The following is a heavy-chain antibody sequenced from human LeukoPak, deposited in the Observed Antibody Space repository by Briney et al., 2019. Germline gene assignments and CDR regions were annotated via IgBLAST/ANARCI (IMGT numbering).Heavy chain of an antibody. Sequence: NSSETLSLTCTVSGDSISSYYWSWIRQPPGKGLEWIGYIYYSGSTNYNPSLKSRVTISVDTSKNQFSLKLSSVTAADTAVYYCARDQFWSGYYHYYGMDVWGQGTTVTVSS. V-gene: IGHV4-59*01. CDR3: ARDQFWSGYYHYYGMDV. D-gene: IGHD3-3*01. CDR2: IYYSGST. CDR1: GDSISSYY. J-gene: IGHJ6*02.